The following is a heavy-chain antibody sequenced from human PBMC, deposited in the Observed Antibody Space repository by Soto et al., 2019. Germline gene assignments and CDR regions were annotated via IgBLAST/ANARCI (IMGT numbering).Heavy chain of an antibody. J-gene: IGHJ4*02. CDR2: IRAYNGNT. V-gene: IGHV1-18*04. CDR1: GYSFSSYT. Sequence: QVQLVQSGGEVKKPGASVTVSCKASGYSFSSYTINWVRQAPGQGLEWLGWIRAYNGNTKYVEKLHGRVTMTTDTSTSTAYMELRNLRSDDTAVYYCARESKKWPDFWGPGTLVTVSS. CDR3: ARESKKWPDF. D-gene: IGHD5-12*01.